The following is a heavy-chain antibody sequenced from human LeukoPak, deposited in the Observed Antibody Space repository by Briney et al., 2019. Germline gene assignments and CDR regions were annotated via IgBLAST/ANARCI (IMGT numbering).Heavy chain of an antibody. V-gene: IGHV3-30-3*02. Sequence: PGRSLRLSCAASGFTFSSYAMHWVRQAPGKGLEWVAVISYDGSNKYYADSVKGRFTISRDNSKNTLYLQMNSLRVEDTAVYYCAKSQAPNCSGGSCLPPFDYWGQGTLVTVSS. CDR3: AKSQAPNCSGGSCLPPFDY. D-gene: IGHD2-15*01. CDR2: ISYDGSNK. CDR1: GFTFSSYA. J-gene: IGHJ4*02.